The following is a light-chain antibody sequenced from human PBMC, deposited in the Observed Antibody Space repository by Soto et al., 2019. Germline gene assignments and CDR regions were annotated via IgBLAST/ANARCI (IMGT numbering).Light chain of an antibody. J-gene: IGLJ2*01. CDR1: SSDIGTYNY. CDR3: LSYTAANTEV. CDR2: DVS. V-gene: IGLV2-14*03. Sequence: QSALTQPASVSGSAGESITISCTGASSDIGTYNYVSWYQQHPGRAPKLLICDVSNRPSGISTRFSASKSGNTASLTISGLQAEDEADYYCLSYTAANTEVFRGGIKLTVL.